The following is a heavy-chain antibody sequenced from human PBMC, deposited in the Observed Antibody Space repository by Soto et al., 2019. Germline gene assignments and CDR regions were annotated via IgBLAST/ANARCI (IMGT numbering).Heavy chain of an antibody. J-gene: IGHJ1*01. CDR1: GGSISSYY. CDR2: IYYSGST. Sequence: QVQLQESGPGLVKPSETLSLTCTVSGGSISSYYWSWIRQPPGKGLEWIGYIYYSGSTNYNPSLKSRVTISVDTSKNQFSRKLSSVTAADTAVYYCARHSGRYTEYFQHWGEGTLVTVSS. CDR3: ARHSGRYTEYFQH. V-gene: IGHV4-59*01. D-gene: IGHD2-15*01.